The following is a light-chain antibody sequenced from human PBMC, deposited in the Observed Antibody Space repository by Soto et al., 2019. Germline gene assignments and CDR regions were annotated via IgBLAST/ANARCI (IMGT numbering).Light chain of an antibody. CDR2: GNS. CDR3: QSYDSSLNANYV. CDR1: SSNIGAGYD. Sequence: QSVLTQPPSVSGAPGQRVTISCTGSSSNIGAGYDVHWYQQLPGTAPKLLIYGNSNRPSGVPDRFSGSKSGTSASLAITGLQAEDEADYYCQSYDSSLNANYVFGTGTKVTVL. V-gene: IGLV1-40*01. J-gene: IGLJ1*01.